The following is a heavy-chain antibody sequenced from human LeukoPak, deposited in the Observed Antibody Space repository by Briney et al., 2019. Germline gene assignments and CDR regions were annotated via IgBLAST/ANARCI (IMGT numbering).Heavy chain of an antibody. J-gene: IGHJ4*02. CDR3: ARDYGANFSPDY. D-gene: IGHD4-23*01. CDR1: GYTVTCYY. Sequence: ASVKVSCKASGYTVTCYYIHWVRQAPGQGRQGLGWSNPNSGGTNSAQKFHGRVTMTRDTSISTAYMDLSRLRSDDTAVYYCARDYGANFSPDYWGQGTLVTVSS. V-gene: IGHV1-2*02. CDR2: SNPNSGGT.